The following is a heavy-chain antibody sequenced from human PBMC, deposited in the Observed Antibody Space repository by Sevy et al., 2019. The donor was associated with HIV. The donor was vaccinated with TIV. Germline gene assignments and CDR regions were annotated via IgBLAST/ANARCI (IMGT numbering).Heavy chain of an antibody. V-gene: IGHV3-23*01. CDR2: ISGRGGST. CDR1: GFTFSSYA. D-gene: IGHD3-22*01. Sequence: GGSLRLSCAASGFTFSSYAMSWVRQAPGKGLEWVSAISGRGGSTYYADSVKGRFTISRDNSKNTLYLQMNSLRAEDTAVYYCAKDPDYYDSSGSDYFDYWGQGTLVTVSS. CDR3: AKDPDYYDSSGSDYFDY. J-gene: IGHJ4*02.